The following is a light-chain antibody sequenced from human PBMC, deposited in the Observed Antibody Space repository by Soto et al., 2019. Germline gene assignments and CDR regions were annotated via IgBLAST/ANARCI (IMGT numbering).Light chain of an antibody. Sequence: DIVMTQSPDSLAVSLGERATMSCRSSQSVLYRPYNKNYLAWYQQKPGQPPKVLIYWASTRESGVPDRFSASGSGTDFTLTISSLQAEDGAVYYCQQYYDTPYTFGQGTKLEIK. CDR2: WAS. V-gene: IGKV4-1*01. CDR1: QSVLYRPYNKNY. CDR3: QQYYDTPYT. J-gene: IGKJ2*01.